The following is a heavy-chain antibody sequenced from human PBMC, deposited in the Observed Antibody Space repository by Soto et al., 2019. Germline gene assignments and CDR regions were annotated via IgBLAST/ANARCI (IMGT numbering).Heavy chain of an antibody. Sequence: SVKVSCKASGYTVTGYDMHLVRQSPGEGLEWMGWINPKSGGTNYAEKFQGWVTMTRDTSISPAYMELSSLRSDDTAVYYCARDLVPNYYDSSGYYFGYCGQGTLVTASS. V-gene: IGHV1-2*04. J-gene: IGHJ4*02. CDR1: GYTVTGYD. CDR2: INPKSGGT. CDR3: ARDLVPNYYDSSGYYFGY. D-gene: IGHD3-22*01.